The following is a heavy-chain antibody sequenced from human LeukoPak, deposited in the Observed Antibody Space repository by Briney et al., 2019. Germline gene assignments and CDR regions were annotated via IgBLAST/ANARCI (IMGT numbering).Heavy chain of an antibody. CDR2: ISAYNGST. J-gene: IGHJ3*02. Sequence: ASVKVSCKASGGTFSSYAISWVRQAPGQGLEWMGWISAYNGSTNYAQKLQGRVTMTTDTSTSTAYMELRSLRSDDTAVYYCAREYYYGSGSDHDAFDIWGQGTMVTVSS. D-gene: IGHD3-10*01. CDR3: AREYYYGSGSDHDAFDI. V-gene: IGHV1-18*01. CDR1: GGTFSSYA.